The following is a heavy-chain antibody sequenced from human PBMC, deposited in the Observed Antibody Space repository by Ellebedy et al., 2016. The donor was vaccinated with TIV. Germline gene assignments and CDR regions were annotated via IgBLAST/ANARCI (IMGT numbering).Heavy chain of an antibody. D-gene: IGHD1-26*01. V-gene: IGHV1-18*04. CDR1: GYAFTAYY. CDR2: ISAYNGNT. CDR3: ARTKGEGGSYPGSVY. J-gene: IGHJ4*02. Sequence: ASVKVSCXASGYAFTAYYMHWVRQAPGQGLEWMGWISAYNGNTNYAQNLQGRVTMTTDTSTSTAYMELRSLRSDDTAVYYCARTKGEGGSYPGSVYWGQGTLVTVSS.